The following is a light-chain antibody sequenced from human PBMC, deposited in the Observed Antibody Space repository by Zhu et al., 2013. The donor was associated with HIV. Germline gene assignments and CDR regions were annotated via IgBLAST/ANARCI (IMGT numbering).Light chain of an antibody. J-gene: IGLJ3*02. Sequence: QSVLTQPPSVSGAPGQRVTISCTGSSSNIGAGYDVHWYQQLPGTAPKLLIYGNTNRPSGVPDRFSGSNSGTSASPAITGLQAEDEADYYCQSYDTSLSEVFGGGTELTVL. CDR2: GNT. V-gene: IGLV1-40*01. CDR3: QSYDTSLSEV. CDR1: SSNIGAGYD.